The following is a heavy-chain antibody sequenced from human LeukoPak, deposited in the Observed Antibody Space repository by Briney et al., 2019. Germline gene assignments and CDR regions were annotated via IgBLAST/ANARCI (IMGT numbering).Heavy chain of an antibody. D-gene: IGHD6-13*01. J-gene: IGHJ6*04. CDR1: GFTFSSYE. Sequence: GGSLRLSCAASGFTFSSYEMNWVRQAPGEGLEWASYISSSGSTIYYADSVKGRFTISRDNAKNSLYLQMNSLRAEDTAVYYCAIREDSSSWYNGYYYYGMDVWGKGTTVTVSS. CDR2: ISSSGSTI. CDR3: AIREDSSSWYNGYYYYGMDV. V-gene: IGHV3-48*03.